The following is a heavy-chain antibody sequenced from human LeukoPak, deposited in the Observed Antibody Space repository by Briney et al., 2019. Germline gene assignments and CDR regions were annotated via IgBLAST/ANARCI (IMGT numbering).Heavy chain of an antibody. D-gene: IGHD3-3*01. CDR3: ASEAGFSRPLDY. CDR1: RGSVTSTNW. CDR2: VHLDGRT. J-gene: IGHJ4*02. V-gene: IGHV4-4*02. Sequence: SETLSLTGDVTRGSVTSTNWWTLLRQPPGKGLEWIGEVHLDGRTNYNPSLKSRLIMSVDLPENHISLKLTSVTAADTAVYYCASEAGFSRPLDYSGQGTLVTVSS.